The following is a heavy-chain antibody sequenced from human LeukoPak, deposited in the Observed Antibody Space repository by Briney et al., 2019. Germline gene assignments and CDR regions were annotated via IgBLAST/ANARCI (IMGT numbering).Heavy chain of an antibody. Sequence: SETLSLTCTVSGGSISSSSYYWGWIRQPPGKGLEWIGSIYYSGSTYYNPSLKSRVTISVDTSKNQFSLKLSSVTAADTAVYYCARVLRASGSYYWGQGTLVTVSS. J-gene: IGHJ4*02. V-gene: IGHV4-39*07. CDR1: GGSISSSSYY. CDR2: IYYSGST. CDR3: ARVLRASGSYY. D-gene: IGHD1-26*01.